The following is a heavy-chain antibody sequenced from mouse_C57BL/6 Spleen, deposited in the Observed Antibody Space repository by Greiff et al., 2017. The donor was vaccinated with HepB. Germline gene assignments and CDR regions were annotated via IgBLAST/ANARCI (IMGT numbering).Heavy chain of an antibody. CDR1: GYTFTGYW. D-gene: IGHD2-4*01. J-gene: IGHJ4*01. V-gene: IGHV1-9*01. CDR2: ILPGSGST. Sequence: QVQLKESGAELMKPGASVKLSCKATGYTFTGYWIEWVKQRPGHGLEWIGEILPGSGSTNYNEKFKGKATFTADTSSNTAYMQLSSLTTEDSAIYYCARSLYYDYDVLYYAMDYWGQGTSVTVSS. CDR3: ARSLYYDYDVLYYAMDY.